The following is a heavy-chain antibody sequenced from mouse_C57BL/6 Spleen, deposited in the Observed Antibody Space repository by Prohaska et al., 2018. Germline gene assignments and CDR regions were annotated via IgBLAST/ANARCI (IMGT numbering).Heavy chain of an antibody. V-gene: IGHV1-50*01. CDR2: IDPSDSYT. J-gene: IGHJ4*01. Sequence: QVQLQQPGAELVTPGASVKLSCRASGYTFTSYCIQWVKQRPGQGLEWIGEIDPSDSYTNYNQKVEGKATLTVDTSSSTAYMQLSSLTSEDSAVYYCARGGDYWGQGTSGTVSS. CDR3: ARGGDY. CDR1: GYTFTSYC.